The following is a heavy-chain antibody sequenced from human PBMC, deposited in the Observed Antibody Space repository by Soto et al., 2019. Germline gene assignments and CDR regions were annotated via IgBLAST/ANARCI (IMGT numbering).Heavy chain of an antibody. J-gene: IGHJ4*02. CDR2: IYSGGDT. V-gene: IGHV3-53*01. D-gene: IGHD1-26*01. Sequence: HPGGSLRLSCAASGFTVSSNYMTWVRQAPGKGLEWVSVIYSGGDTYYADSVKGRFTISRDNSENTLFLQMNSLRAGDTAVYYCARGSGGYLTWGQGTLVTVSS. CDR1: GFTVSSNY. CDR3: ARGSGGYLT.